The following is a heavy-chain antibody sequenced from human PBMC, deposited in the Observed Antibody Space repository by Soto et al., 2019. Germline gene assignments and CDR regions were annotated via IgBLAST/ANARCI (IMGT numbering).Heavy chain of an antibody. V-gene: IGHV3-30*03. D-gene: IGHD6-19*01. Sequence: PGGSLRLSCAASGFTFSSYGRHWVRQAPGKGLEWVAVISYDGSNKYYADSVKGRFTISRDNSKNTLYLQMNSLRAEDTAVYYCGKIAVAGHYDYWGQGTLVTSPQ. J-gene: IGHJ4*02. CDR3: GKIAVAGHYDY. CDR1: GFTFSSYG. CDR2: ISYDGSNK.